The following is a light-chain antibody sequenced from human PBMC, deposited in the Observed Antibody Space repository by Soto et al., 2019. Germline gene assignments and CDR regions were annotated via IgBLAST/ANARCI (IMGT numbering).Light chain of an antibody. CDR3: QHCDSSLWT. Sequence: EIVLTQSPGTLSLSPGERATLSCRASQSINSNYLAWYQQKPGQAPRLLIYGTSSRPTGIPDRFSGRGSGADFTLTISRLEPEDFAMYYCQHCDSSLWTFGQGTQVEIK. CDR1: QSINSNY. V-gene: IGKV3-20*01. J-gene: IGKJ1*01. CDR2: GTS.